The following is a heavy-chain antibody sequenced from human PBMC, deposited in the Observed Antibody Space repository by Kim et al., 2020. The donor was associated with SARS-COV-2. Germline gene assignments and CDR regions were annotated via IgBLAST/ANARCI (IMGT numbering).Heavy chain of an antibody. D-gene: IGHD6-19*01. CDR2: ITCNGSTI. V-gene: IGHV3-20*04. Sequence: GGSLRLSCAASGFTFSDYAMDWVRQAPGKGLEWVAVITCNGSTIYYADSVKGRFAISRDNAKNSLYLQMNSLRAEDTALYYCAGWSYYGMDVWGQGTTVTVSS. CDR1: GFTFSDYA. CDR3: AGWSYYGMDV. J-gene: IGHJ6*02.